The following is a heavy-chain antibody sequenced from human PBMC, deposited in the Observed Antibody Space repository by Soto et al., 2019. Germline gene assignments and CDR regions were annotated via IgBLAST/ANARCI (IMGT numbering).Heavy chain of an antibody. CDR3: ARDPPLSVLVVVATDDF. V-gene: IGHV3-21*01. CDR2: ISSSSSFR. Sequence: GGSLRLSCAASGFTFTNNNMNWVRQPPGKGLEWVSSISSSSSFRNYADSVKGRFSISRDNDKKLVYLQMDSLRAEDTAVYYCARDPPLSVLVVVATDDFWGQGTLVTVSS. J-gene: IGHJ4*02. CDR1: GFTFTNNN. D-gene: IGHD3-22*01.